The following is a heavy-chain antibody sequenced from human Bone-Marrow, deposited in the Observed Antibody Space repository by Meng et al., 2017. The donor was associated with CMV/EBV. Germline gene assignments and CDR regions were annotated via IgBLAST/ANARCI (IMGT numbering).Heavy chain of an antibody. V-gene: IGHV4-38-2*02. D-gene: IGHD2-2*01. Sequence: SEPLSLTCTVSGYSISSGYYWGWIRQPPGKGLEWIGSIYHSGSTYYNPSLKSRVTISVDTSKNQFSLKLSSVTAADTAVYYCARDTEYCSSTSCLNWFDPWGQGTLVTVSS. CDR2: IYHSGST. CDR3: ARDTEYCSSTSCLNWFDP. CDR1: GYSISSGYY. J-gene: IGHJ5*02.